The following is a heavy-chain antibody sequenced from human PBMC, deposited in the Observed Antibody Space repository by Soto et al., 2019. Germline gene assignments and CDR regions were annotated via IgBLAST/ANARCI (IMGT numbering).Heavy chain of an antibody. CDR2: INHSGST. CDR3: ARGPPAVIVVLVAARNWFDT. CDR1: GGSFSGYY. Sequence: SETLSLTCAVYGGSFSGYYWSWIRQPPGKGLEWIGEINHSGSTNYNPSLKSRVTISVDTSKNQFSLKLSSVTAADTAVYYCARGPPAVIVVLVAARNWFDTWCQGTRVTVSS. V-gene: IGHV4-34*01. J-gene: IGHJ5*02. D-gene: IGHD2-15*01.